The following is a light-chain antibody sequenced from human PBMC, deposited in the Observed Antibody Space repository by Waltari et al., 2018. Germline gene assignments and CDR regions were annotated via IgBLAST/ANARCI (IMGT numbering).Light chain of an antibody. J-gene: IGKJ1*01. V-gene: IGKV4-1*01. CDR3: QQYYSTLGT. Sequence: DIVMTQSPDSLSVPLCERATINCKSSPNVLYSSNNKNYLAWYQQKPGQPPTLLIYWASTRESGVPDRFRGSGSGTDFTLTISSLQAEDVAVYYCQQYYSTLGTFGQGTKVEIK. CDR2: WAS. CDR1: PNVLYSSNNKNY.